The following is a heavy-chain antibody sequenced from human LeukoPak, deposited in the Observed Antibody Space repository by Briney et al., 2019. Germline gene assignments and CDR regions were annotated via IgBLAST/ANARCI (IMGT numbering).Heavy chain of an antibody. Sequence: SETLSLTCTVSGGSISSYYWSWIRQPPGKGLEWIGYIYYSGSTNYNPSLKSRVTISVDTSKNQFSLKLSSVTAADTAVYYCARDGPGIAAAGRWGYYYYYMDVWGKGTTVTVSS. D-gene: IGHD6-13*01. CDR3: ARDGPGIAAAGRWGYYYYYMDV. CDR1: GGSISSYY. CDR2: IYYSGST. V-gene: IGHV4-59*01. J-gene: IGHJ6*03.